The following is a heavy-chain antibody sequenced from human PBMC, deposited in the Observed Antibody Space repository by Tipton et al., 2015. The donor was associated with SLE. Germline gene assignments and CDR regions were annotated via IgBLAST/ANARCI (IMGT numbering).Heavy chain of an antibody. CDR2: IYYNGNT. Sequence: TLSLTCGVYGGSFRGYYWNWIRPHPGQGLEWIGNIYYNGNTYYNPSLKSRVTISVDTSKNQFSLRLSSVTAADTAVYYCARGDYCAGGTCSFFDYWGQGTLVSVSS. V-gene: IGHV4-34*01. CDR1: GGSFRGYY. D-gene: IGHD2-8*02. CDR3: ARGDYCAGGTCSFFDY. J-gene: IGHJ4*02.